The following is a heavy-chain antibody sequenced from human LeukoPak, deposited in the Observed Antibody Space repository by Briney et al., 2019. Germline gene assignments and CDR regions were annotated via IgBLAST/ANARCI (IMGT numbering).Heavy chain of an antibody. CDR2: ISYDGSNK. V-gene: IGHV3-30-3*01. CDR1: GFTFSSYA. J-gene: IGHJ4*02. Sequence: GRSLRLSCAASGFTFSSYAMHWVRQAPGKGLEWVAVISYDGSNKYYADSVKGRFTISRDNSKNTLYLQMNSLRAEDTAVYYCARTGSSGWYGGYFDYWGQGTLVTVSS. CDR3: ARTGSSGWYGGYFDY. D-gene: IGHD6-19*01.